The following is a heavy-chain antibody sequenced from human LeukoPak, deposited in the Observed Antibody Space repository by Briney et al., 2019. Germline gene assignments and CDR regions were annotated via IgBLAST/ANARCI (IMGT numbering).Heavy chain of an antibody. Sequence: PGGSLRLSCAASGLTVDSNDMSWVRQAPGKRLEWVSILYSGGRTYYGDSEEGRFTISRDNSRNTLFLQMNSLRAEDTAMYYCTKSGPPDPYWGQGTMVTVSS. CDR1: GLTVDSND. CDR3: TKSGPPDPY. J-gene: IGHJ3*01. CDR2: LYSGGRT. V-gene: IGHV3-53*01. D-gene: IGHD1-14*01.